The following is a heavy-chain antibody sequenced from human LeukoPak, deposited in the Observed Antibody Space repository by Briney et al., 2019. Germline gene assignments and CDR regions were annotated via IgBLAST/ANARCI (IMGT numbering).Heavy chain of an antibody. Sequence: SETLSLTCTVSGGSISSYYWSWIRQPPGKGLEWIGYIYDSGSTNYNPSLKSRVTISVDTSKNQFSLKLSSVTAADTAVYYCACPTTADAFDIWGQGTMVTVSS. CDR2: IYDSGST. V-gene: IGHV4-59*01. D-gene: IGHD1-26*01. CDR3: ACPTTADAFDI. CDR1: GGSISSYY. J-gene: IGHJ3*02.